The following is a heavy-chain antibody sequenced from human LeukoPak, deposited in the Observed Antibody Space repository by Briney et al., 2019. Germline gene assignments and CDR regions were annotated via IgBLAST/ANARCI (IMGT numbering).Heavy chain of an antibody. CDR1: GGSVSSRSCC. Sequence: SETLSLTCTVSGGSVSSRSCCWGWIRQPPGKGLEWIGTIYYSGSTYYNPSLKSRVTISVDTSKNQFSLRLSSVTAADTAVYYCARQVYSGTHYFDYWGQGTLVTVSS. J-gene: IGHJ4*02. CDR3: ARQVYSGTHYFDY. CDR2: IYYSGST. D-gene: IGHD1-26*01. V-gene: IGHV4-39*01.